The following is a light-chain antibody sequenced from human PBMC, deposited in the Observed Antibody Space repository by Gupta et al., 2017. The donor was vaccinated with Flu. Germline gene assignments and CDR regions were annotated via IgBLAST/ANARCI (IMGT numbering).Light chain of an antibody. CDR1: QSVSSN. CDR3: QQDTTWIT. CDR2: GAS. V-gene: IGKV3-15*01. J-gene: IGKJ4*01. Sequence: EIVMTQSPATLSVSPGERATRSCRASQSVSSNLAWYQHKPGQAPRPIIYGASNSAIGTPVRFSGTGYVNEFTLTSISRRSEDFAVYSGQQDTTWITFGVGTMVEIK.